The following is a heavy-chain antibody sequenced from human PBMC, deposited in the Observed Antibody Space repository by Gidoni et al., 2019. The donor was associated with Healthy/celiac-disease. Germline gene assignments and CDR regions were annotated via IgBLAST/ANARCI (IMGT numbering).Heavy chain of an antibody. CDR2: ISYDGSNK. D-gene: IGHD1-7*01. Sequence: QVQLVESGGGVVQPGRSLRLSCAAPGFPFRSYGMHWVRQAPGKGLEWVAVISYDGSNKYYADSVKGRFTISRDNSKNTLYLQMNSLRAEDTAVYYCAKDFTGTHRNYYYGMDVWGQGTTVTVSS. CDR3: AKDFTGTHRNYYYGMDV. V-gene: IGHV3-30*18. J-gene: IGHJ6*02. CDR1: GFPFRSYG.